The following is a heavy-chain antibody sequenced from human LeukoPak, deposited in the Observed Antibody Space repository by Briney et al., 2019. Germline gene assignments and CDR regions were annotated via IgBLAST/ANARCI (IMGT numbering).Heavy chain of an antibody. CDR1: GGSISSGGYY. Sequence: PSETLSLTCTVSGGSISSGGYYWSWIRQPPGKGLEWIGYIYHSGSTYYNPSLKSRVTISVDRSKNQFSLKLSSVTAADTAVYYCARNINTVTRHFDYWGQGTLVTVSS. CDR3: ARNINTVTRHFDY. J-gene: IGHJ4*02. D-gene: IGHD4-17*01. CDR2: IYHSGST. V-gene: IGHV4-30-2*01.